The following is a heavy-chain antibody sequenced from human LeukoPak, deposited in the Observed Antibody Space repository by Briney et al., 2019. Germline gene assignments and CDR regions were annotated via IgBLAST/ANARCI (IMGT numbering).Heavy chain of an antibody. Sequence: ASVKVSCKASGYTFTSYGNSWVRQAPGQGLEWMGWISAYNGNTNYAQKLQGRVTMTTDTSTSTAYMELRSLRSDDTAVYYCARIYGIAAAGTGFDYWGQGTLVTVSS. CDR2: ISAYNGNT. J-gene: IGHJ4*02. CDR1: GYTFTSYG. D-gene: IGHD6-13*01. V-gene: IGHV1-18*01. CDR3: ARIYGIAAAGTGFDY.